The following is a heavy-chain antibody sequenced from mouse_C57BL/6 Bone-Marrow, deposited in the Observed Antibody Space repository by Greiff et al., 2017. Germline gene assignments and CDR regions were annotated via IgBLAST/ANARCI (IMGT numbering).Heavy chain of an antibody. D-gene: IGHD2-4*01. CDR1: GYTFTSYW. J-gene: IGHJ4*01. Sequence: QVQLQQPGAELVKPGASVKMSCKASGYTFTSYWITWVKQRPGQGLEWIGDIYPGSGSTNYNEKFKSKATLTVDTSSSTAYMQLSSLASEDSAVYYCAMMITWDYYAMDYWGQGTSVTVSS. CDR3: AMMITWDYYAMDY. V-gene: IGHV1-55*01. CDR2: IYPGSGST.